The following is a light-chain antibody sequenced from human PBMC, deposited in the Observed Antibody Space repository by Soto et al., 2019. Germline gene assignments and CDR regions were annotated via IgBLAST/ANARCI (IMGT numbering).Light chain of an antibody. CDR3: RPRSGFPLT. CDR1: QSVSSY. J-gene: IGKJ4*01. V-gene: IGKV3-11*01. CDR2: DAS. Sequence: EIGLTQSPAPLSLYPGERATLSCRASQSVSSYLAWYQQKPGQAPRLLIYDASNRATGIPARFSGSGSGTDFTLTISFLVPEGCAVNYCRPRSGFPLTFGG.